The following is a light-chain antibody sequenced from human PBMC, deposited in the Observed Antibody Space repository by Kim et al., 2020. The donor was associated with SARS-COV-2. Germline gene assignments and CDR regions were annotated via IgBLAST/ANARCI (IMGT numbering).Light chain of an antibody. Sequence: DIQMTQSPSTLSTSVGDRVTITCRASHSINIWLAWYQQKPGKAPNLLIYDASILESGVPSRFSGSGSGTQFTLTISSLQPDDFATYYCQEYKSDSWTFGQGTKVDIK. CDR3: QEYKSDSWT. CDR2: DAS. V-gene: IGKV1-5*01. J-gene: IGKJ1*01. CDR1: HSINIW.